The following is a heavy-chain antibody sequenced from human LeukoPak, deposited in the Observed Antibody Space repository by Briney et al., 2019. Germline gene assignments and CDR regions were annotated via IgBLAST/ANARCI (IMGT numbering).Heavy chain of an antibody. V-gene: IGHV1-8*01. J-gene: IGHJ4*02. CDR3: ARELRRDDY. CDR1: GYTFTSYD. Sequence: ASVKVSCRASGYTFTSYDINWVRQGTGQGLEWMGWMNPNSGKTGYAQKFQGRVSMTWSTSISTAYMELSGLRSEDTAVYYCARELRRDDYRGQGTLVTVSS. CDR2: MNPNSGKT.